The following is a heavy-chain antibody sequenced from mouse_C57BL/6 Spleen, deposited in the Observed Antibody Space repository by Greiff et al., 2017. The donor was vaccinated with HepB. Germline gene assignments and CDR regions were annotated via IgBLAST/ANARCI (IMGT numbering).Heavy chain of an antibody. CDR1: GYAFSSYW. CDR3: ARWGPDDGYYDWYFDV. D-gene: IGHD2-3*01. V-gene: IGHV1-80*01. J-gene: IGHJ1*03. CDR2: IYPGDGDT. Sequence: VQLQQSGAELVKPGASVKISCKASGYAFSSYWMNWVKQRPGKGLEWIGQIYPGDGDTNYNGKFKGKATLTADKSSSTAYMQLSSLTPEDAAVYFLARWGPDDGYYDWYFDVWGTGTRVTVSS.